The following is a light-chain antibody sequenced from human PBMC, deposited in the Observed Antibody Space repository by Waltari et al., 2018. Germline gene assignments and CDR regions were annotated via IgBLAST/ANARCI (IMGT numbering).Light chain of an antibody. J-gene: IGLJ2*01. CDR1: SPDIGGYNY. Sequence: QSALTQPPSASGSPGQSVTISCTATSPDIGGYNYVSWYQQHPGKAPKLLIYEVTERPPGVPDRFSGSKSGNTASLTVSGLQGEDEADYYCASFAGSNNLFGGGTKLTVL. V-gene: IGLV2-8*01. CDR3: ASFAGSNNL. CDR2: EVT.